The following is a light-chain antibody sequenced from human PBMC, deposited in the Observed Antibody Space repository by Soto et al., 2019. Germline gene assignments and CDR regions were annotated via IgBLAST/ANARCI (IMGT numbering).Light chain of an antibody. J-gene: IGLJ1*01. Sequence: QSVLTQPPSVSAAPGQKITISCSGSRSNIGINYVSWFQHLPGTAPKLLMYDNNKRPSGIPDRFSGSKSGTSATLGITGLQTGDEADYYCGTWDSSLSVYVFGTGTKLTVL. CDR2: DNN. CDR3: GTWDSSLSVYV. CDR1: RSNIGINY. V-gene: IGLV1-51*01.